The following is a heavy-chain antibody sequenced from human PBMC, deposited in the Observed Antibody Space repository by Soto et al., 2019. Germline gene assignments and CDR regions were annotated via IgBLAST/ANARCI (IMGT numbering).Heavy chain of an antibody. Sequence: QVQLVQSGAEVKKPGASVNVSCKASGYTFTTYGISWVRQAPGQGLEWLGWISAHNGNTNYAQKLQGRVTMTPDTATSTAYMELRCLRSDDTAVYYCARDDSPSRDWYDAFDIWGQGTMVTVSS. CDR2: ISAHNGNT. CDR3: ARDDSPSRDWYDAFDI. V-gene: IGHV1-18*01. J-gene: IGHJ3*02. D-gene: IGHD6-19*01. CDR1: GYTFTTYG.